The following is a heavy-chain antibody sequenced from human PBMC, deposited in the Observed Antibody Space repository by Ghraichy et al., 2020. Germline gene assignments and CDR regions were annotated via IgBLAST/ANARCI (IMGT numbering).Heavy chain of an antibody. Sequence: SETLSLTCSVSGGSISNYYLTWIRQSPGKGLEWIGHIYYSGSTNYNPSLKSRVTISVDTSKNQFSLKLSSVTAADTAVYYCATASRNNGFDVWGLGTLVTVS. CDR1: GGSISNYY. CDR2: IYYSGST. V-gene: IGHV4-59*08. CDR3: ATASRNNGFDV. J-gene: IGHJ2*01. D-gene: IGHD1-14*01.